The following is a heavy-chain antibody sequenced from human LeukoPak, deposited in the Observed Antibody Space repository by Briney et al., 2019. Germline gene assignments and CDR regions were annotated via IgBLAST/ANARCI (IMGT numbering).Heavy chain of an antibody. V-gene: IGHV4-59*01. Sequence: PSETLSLTCSVSGGSLDPYYWSWIRQSPGKGLEWIGYIYHTGSTSYSPSFKSRVTISADTSQNQFSLKLSSVTAADTAVYYCASRKLGNDYWGQGTLVTVSS. CDR2: IYHTGST. CDR1: GGSLDPYY. D-gene: IGHD7-27*01. CDR3: ASRKLGNDY. J-gene: IGHJ4*02.